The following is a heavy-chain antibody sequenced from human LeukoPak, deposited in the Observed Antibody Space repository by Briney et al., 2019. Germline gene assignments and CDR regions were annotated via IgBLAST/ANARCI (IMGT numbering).Heavy chain of an antibody. J-gene: IGHJ4*02. CDR3: ARLGYSGSTLDY. Sequence: SETLSLTCTVSGGSISSYDWSWLRQPPGKGLGWIGYIYYSGSTNYNPSLKSRVTISVDTSKNQFSLKLSSVTAADTAVYYCARLGYSGSTLDYWGQGTLVTVSS. CDR1: GGSISSYD. D-gene: IGHD1-26*01. CDR2: IYYSGST. V-gene: IGHV4-59*08.